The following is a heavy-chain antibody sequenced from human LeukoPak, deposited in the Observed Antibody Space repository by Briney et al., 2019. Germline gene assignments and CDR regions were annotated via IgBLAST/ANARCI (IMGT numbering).Heavy chain of an antibody. Sequence: SETLSLTCTVSGGSISSYYWSWIRQPPGKGLEWIGYIYYSGSTNYNPSLKSRVTISVDASKNQFSLKLSSVTAAGTAVYYCARVGHYYGSGSYPWYFDYWGQGTLVTVSS. CDR2: IYYSGST. CDR1: GGSISSYY. V-gene: IGHV4-59*01. J-gene: IGHJ4*02. CDR3: ARVGHYYGSGSYPWYFDY. D-gene: IGHD3-10*01.